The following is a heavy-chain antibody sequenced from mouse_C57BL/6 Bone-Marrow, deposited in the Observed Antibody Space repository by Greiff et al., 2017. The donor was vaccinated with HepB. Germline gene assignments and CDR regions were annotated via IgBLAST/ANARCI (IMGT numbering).Heavy chain of an antibody. D-gene: IGHD2-1*01. CDR1: GFTFSSYA. J-gene: IGHJ3*01. V-gene: IGHV5-4*01. CDR2: ISDGGSYT. CDR3: ARSRGVYYGFFAY. Sequence: EVQVVESGGGLVKPGGSLKLSCAASGFTFSSYAMSWVRQTPEKRLEWVATISDGGSYTYYPDNVKGRFTISRDNAKNNLYLQMSHLKSEDTAMYYCARSRGVYYGFFAYWGQGTLVTVSA.